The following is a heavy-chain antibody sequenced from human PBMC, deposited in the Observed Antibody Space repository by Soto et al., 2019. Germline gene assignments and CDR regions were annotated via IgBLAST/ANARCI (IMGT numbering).Heavy chain of an antibody. CDR1: GGSISSGGYY. D-gene: IGHD3-22*01. J-gene: IGHJ4*02. CDR3: ARGRLADYYDSSGPLDY. V-gene: IGHV4-31*03. CDR2: IYYSGST. Sequence: PSETLSLTCTVSGGSISSGGYYWSWIRQHPGKGLEWIGYIYYSGSTYYNPSLKSRVTISVDTSKNQFSLKLSSVTAADTAVYYCARGRLADYYDSSGPLDYWGQGTLVTVSS.